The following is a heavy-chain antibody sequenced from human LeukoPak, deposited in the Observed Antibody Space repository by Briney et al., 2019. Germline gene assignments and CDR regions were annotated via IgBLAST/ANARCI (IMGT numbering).Heavy chain of an antibody. CDR3: ARHPTESPEFDY. D-gene: IGHD1-14*01. Sequence: GGSLQISWKGSGYRFTSYWIGWVRPVPGKGLEWMGIIYPGDSDTRYSPSFQGQVTISADKSISTAYLQWSSLKASDTAMYYCARHPTESPEFDYWGQGTLVTVSS. V-gene: IGHV5-51*01. CDR1: GYRFTSYW. CDR2: IYPGDSDT. J-gene: IGHJ4*02.